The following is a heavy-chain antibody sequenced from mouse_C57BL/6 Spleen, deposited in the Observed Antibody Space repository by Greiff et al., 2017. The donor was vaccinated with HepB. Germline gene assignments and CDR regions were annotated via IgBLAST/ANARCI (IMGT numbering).Heavy chain of an antibody. Sequence: VQLQEPGAELVMPGASVKLSCKASGYTFTSYWMHWVKQRPGQGLEWIGEIDPSDSYTNYNQKFKGKSTLTVDKSSSTAYMQLSSLTSEDSAVYYWARGGDVRYFDVGGTGTTVTVSS. CDR2: IDPSDSYT. D-gene: IGHD3-3*01. CDR1: GYTFTSYW. J-gene: IGHJ1*03. CDR3: ARGGDVRYFDV. V-gene: IGHV1-69*01.